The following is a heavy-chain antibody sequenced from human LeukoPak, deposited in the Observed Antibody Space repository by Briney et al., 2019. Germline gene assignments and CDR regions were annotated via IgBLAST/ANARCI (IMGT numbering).Heavy chain of an antibody. J-gene: IGHJ4*02. CDR1: GYTFTGYY. V-gene: IGHV1-2*06. CDR3: ARGGVGLAVAGLFDY. CDR2: INPNSGGT. D-gene: IGHD6-19*01. Sequence: ASVKVSCKASGYTFTGYYMHWVRQAPGQGLEWMGRINPNSGGTNYAQKFQGRVTMTRDTSISTAYMELSRLRSDDTAVYYCARGGVGLAVAGLFDYWGQGTLDTVSS.